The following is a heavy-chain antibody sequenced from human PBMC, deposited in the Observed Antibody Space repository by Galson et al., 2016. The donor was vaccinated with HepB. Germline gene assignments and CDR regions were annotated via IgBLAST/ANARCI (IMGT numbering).Heavy chain of an antibody. CDR3: VTGFGGSGSY. CDR2: INNDGSNT. D-gene: IGHD3-10*01. Sequence: SLRLSCAASGFTFSSYWMNWVRQAPGKGLVWVSRINNDGSNTTYADSVKGRFTISRDNAKNTLYLQMSSLTAEDTAVYYCVTGFGGSGSYWGQGTLVTVSS. V-gene: IGHV3-74*03. J-gene: IGHJ4*02. CDR1: GFTFSSYW.